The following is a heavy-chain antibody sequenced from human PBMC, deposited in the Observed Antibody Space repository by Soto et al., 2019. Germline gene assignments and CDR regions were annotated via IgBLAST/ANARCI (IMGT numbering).Heavy chain of an antibody. J-gene: IGHJ4*02. CDR1: GGSISSSSYY. CDR2: IYYSGST. Sequence: QLQLQESGPGLVKPSETLSLTCTVSGGSISSSSYYWGWIRQPPGKGLEWIGSIYYSGSTFYNPSLKSRVTISVDTSKNKFSLMLSSVTAAYTAAYYCATFYGDYVSYWGQGTLVTVSS. CDR3: ATFYGDYVSY. D-gene: IGHD4-17*01. V-gene: IGHV4-39*01.